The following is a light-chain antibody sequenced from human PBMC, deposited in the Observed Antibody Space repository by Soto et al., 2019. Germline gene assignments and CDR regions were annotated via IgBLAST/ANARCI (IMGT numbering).Light chain of an antibody. Sequence: QSVLTQPPSVSAAPGQRVTISCSGGSSNIASNDVAWYLQLPGAAPKLLIYDNYKRPSGIPDRFSGSESGTSATLGITGLQTGDEGDYYCGTWDSSLSAVVFGGGTKVTVL. J-gene: IGLJ3*02. CDR2: DNY. V-gene: IGLV1-51*01. CDR3: GTWDSSLSAVV. CDR1: SSNIASND.